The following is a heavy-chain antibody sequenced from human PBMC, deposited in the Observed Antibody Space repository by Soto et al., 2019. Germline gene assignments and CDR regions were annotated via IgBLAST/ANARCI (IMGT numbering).Heavy chain of an antibody. CDR2: IIPIFGTA. CDR1: GGTFSSYA. J-gene: IGHJ6*02. D-gene: IGHD2-8*01. V-gene: IGHV1-69*13. CDR3: ARDGMLGMLEGDYYYYGMDV. Sequence: ASVTVSCTASGGTFSSYAISWVRQAPGQGLEWMGGIIPIFGTANYAQKFQGRVTITADGSTSTAYMELSSLRSEDTAVYYCARDGMLGMLEGDYYYYGMDVWGQGTTVTVSS.